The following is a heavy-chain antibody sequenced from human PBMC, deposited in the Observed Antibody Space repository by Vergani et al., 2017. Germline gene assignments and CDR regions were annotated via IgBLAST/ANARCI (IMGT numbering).Heavy chain of an antibody. CDR2: IIPILGTA. CDR3: AREGPSSSSWQVYYYYYMDV. D-gene: IGHD6-13*01. Sequence: QVQLVQSGAEVKKPGSSVKVSCKASGGTFSSYAISWVRQAPGQGLEWMGRIIPILGTANYAQKFQGRVTITADEATSTAYVELSSLRSEDTAVYYCAREGPSSSSWQVYYYYYMDVWGKGTTVTVSS. CDR1: GGTFSSYA. V-gene: IGHV1-69*11. J-gene: IGHJ6*03.